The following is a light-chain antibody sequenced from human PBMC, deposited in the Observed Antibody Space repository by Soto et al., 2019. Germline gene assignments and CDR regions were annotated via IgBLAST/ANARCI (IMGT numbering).Light chain of an antibody. J-gene: IGLJ1*01. V-gene: IGLV1-40*01. CDR1: SSNIGAGYD. CDR2: GNS. CDR3: QSYDSSLSGYV. Sequence: QSVLTQPPSVSGAPGHRVTISCTGSSSNIGAGYDVHWYQQLPGTAPKLLIYGNSNRPSGVPDRFSGSKSGTSAPLAITGLQAEDEADYYCQSYDSSLSGYVFGTGTKVTVL.